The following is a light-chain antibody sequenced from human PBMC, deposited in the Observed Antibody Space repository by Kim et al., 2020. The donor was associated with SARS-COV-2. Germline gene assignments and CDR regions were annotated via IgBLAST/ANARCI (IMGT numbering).Light chain of an antibody. CDR1: QTVVSS. J-gene: IGKJ5*01. CDR3: QQRSNWPPEIT. CDR2: DAS. V-gene: IGKV3-11*01. Sequence: EIVLTQSPATLSLSPGERATLSCRASQTVVSSLAWYQQKLGQATRLLIYDASNRATGVPARFSGSGSGTDFTLTISSLEPEDFAVYFCQQRSNWPPEITFGQGTRLEIK.